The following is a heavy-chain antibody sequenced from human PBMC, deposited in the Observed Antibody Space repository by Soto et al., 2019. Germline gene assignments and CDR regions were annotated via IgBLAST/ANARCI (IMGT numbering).Heavy chain of an antibody. D-gene: IGHD3-9*01. CDR3: ASLPIFFSLVTFQDY. CDR2: IYYSGST. J-gene: IGHJ4*02. V-gene: IGHV4-39*01. CDR1: GGSISSSSYY. Sequence: PSETLSLTCTVSGGSISSSSYYWGWIRQPPGKGLEWIGSIYYSGSTYYNPSLKSRVTISVDTSKNQFSLKLSSVTAADTAVYYCASLPIFFSLVTFQDYWGQGTLVTVSS.